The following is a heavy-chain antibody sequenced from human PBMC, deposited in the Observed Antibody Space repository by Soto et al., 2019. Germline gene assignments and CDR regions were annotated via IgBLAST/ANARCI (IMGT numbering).Heavy chain of an antibody. J-gene: IGHJ4*02. CDR2: ISSSSSYA. V-gene: IGHV3-11*06. CDR1: GFTFSDYY. D-gene: IGHD2-8*01. CDR3: ARTPDCTNGVCSAGFDY. Sequence: GGSLRLSCAASGFTFSDYYMSWIRQAPGKGLEWVSYISSSSSYANYADSVKGRFTISRDNAKNSLYLQMNSLRAEDTAVYYCARTPDCTNGVCSAGFDYWGQGTLVTISS.